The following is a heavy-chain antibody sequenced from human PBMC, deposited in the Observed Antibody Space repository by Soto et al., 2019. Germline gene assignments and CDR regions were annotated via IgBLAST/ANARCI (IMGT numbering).Heavy chain of an antibody. J-gene: IGHJ6*02. CDR3: ERDPRPYYYYGMDV. Sequence: QVQLVQSGAEVKKPGASVKVSCKASGYTFTGYYMHWVRQAPGQGLEWMGWINPNSGGTNYAQKFQGWVTMTRETSISTAYMELSRLRSDDTAVYYCERDPRPYYYYGMDVWGQGTTVTVSS. V-gene: IGHV1-2*04. CDR2: INPNSGGT. CDR1: GYTFTGYY.